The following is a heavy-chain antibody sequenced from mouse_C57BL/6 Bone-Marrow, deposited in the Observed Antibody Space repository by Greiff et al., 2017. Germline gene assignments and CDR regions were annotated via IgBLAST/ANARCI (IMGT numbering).Heavy chain of an antibody. CDR2: IWRGGST. J-gene: IGHJ4*01. CDR1: GFSLTSYG. D-gene: IGHD1-1*01. CDR3: AKRTYYGIAMDY. Sequence: VQGVESGPGLVQPSQSLSITCTVSGFSLTSYGVHWVRQSPGKGLEWLGVIWRGGSTDYNAAFMSRLSITKDNSKSQVFFKMNSLQADDTAIYYCAKRTYYGIAMDYWGQGTSVTVSS. V-gene: IGHV2-5*01.